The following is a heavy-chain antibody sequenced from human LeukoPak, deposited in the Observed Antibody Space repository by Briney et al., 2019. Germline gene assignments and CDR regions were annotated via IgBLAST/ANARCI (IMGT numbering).Heavy chain of an antibody. D-gene: IGHD6-19*01. Sequence: ASVKVSCKASGYTFTGYYMHWVRQAPGQGLEWMGRINPNSGGTNYAQKFQGRVTMTRDTSISTAYMELSRLRSDDTAVYYCARSSGYSSGWYRGYYYYMDVWGKGTTVTISS. CDR3: ARSSGYSSGWYRGYYYYMDV. CDR1: GYTFTGYY. CDR2: INPNSGGT. V-gene: IGHV1-2*06. J-gene: IGHJ6*03.